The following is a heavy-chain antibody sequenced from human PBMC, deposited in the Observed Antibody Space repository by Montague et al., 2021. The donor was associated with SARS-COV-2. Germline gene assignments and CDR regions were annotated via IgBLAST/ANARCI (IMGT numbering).Heavy chain of an antibody. D-gene: IGHD3-22*01. V-gene: IGHV4-34*01. CDR3: ARGHLSVSMIVVVFTSASCYFDD. CDR2: IKQSGCA. CDR1: GGSFGDDH. J-gene: IGHJ4*02. Sequence: SETLSLTCGVYGGSFGDDHWSWIRQPPGKGLEWIGHIKQSGCANYNPSLKSRVTMSVDTSRNQFSLKLTSVTAADTAVYFCARGHLSVSMIVVVFTSASCYFDDWGQGALVTVSS.